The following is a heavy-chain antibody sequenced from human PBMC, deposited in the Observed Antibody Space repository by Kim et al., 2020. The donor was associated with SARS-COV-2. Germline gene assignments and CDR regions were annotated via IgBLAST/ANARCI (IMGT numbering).Heavy chain of an antibody. CDR1: GFTFSSYA. V-gene: IGHV3-23*01. Sequence: GGSLRLSCAASGFTFSSYAMSWVRQAPGKGLEWVSSVSGSGVSTYHADSAKGRFTISRDNSKNTLYLQMNSLRAEDTAVYYCAKGRSDNIAAAFNYWDQGTLVTVSS. D-gene: IGHD6-13*01. J-gene: IGHJ4*02. CDR3: AKGRSDNIAAAFNY. CDR2: VSGSGVST.